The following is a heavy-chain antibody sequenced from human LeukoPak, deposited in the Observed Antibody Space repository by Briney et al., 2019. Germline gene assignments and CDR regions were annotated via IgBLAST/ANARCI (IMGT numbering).Heavy chain of an antibody. J-gene: IGHJ4*02. V-gene: IGHV3-33*01. CDR3: ARGTLWFGELSHIFDY. Sequence: GGSLRLSCAASGFTFSSYGMHWVRQAPGKGLEWVAVIWYDGSNKYYADSVKGRFTISRDNSKNTLYLQMNSLRAEDMAVYYCARGTLWFGELSHIFDYWGQGTLVTVSS. CDR2: IWYDGSNK. CDR1: GFTFSSYG. D-gene: IGHD3-10*01.